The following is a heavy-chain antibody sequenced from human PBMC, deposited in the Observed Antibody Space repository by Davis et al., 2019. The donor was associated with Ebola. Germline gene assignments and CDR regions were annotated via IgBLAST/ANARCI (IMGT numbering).Heavy chain of an antibody. CDR1: GFTFRDYP. V-gene: IGHV3-23*01. CDR2: INGNGDKT. CDR3: ARGGLGYCSSTSCYGQWGMDV. Sequence: GESLKISCAVSGFTFRDYPMSWIRQAPGKGLEWVSVINGNGDKTYYADSVKGRFTISRDNAKNSLYLQMNSLRAEDTAVYYCARGGLGYCSSTSCYGQWGMDVWGQGTTVTVSS. J-gene: IGHJ6*02. D-gene: IGHD2-2*01.